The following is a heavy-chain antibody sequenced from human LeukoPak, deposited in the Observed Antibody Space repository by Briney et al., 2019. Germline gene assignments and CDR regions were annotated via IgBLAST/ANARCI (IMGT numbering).Heavy chain of an antibody. CDR2: IIPIFGTA. J-gene: IGHJ4*02. D-gene: IGHD3-22*01. CDR3: ARMGYYYDSSGYYYVN. V-gene: IGHV1-69*13. CDR1: GGTFSSYA. Sequence: GASVKVSCKASGGTFSSYAISWVRQAPGQGLEWMGGIIPIFGTANYAQKFQGRVTITADESTSTAYMELSSLRSEDTAVYYCARMGYYYDSSGYYYVNWGQGTLVTVSS.